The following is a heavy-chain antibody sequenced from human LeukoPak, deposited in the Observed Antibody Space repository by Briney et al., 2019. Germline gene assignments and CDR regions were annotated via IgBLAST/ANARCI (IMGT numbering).Heavy chain of an antibody. D-gene: IGHD3-10*01. J-gene: IGHJ4*02. V-gene: IGHV3-30*18. CDR1: GFTFSTYW. CDR3: AKEPPRLLWFGELYY. Sequence: GGSLRLSCATSGFTFSTYWMSWVRQAPGKGLEWVAVISYDGSNKYYADSVKGRFTISRDNSKNTLYLQMNSLRAEDTAVYYCAKEPPRLLWFGELYYWGQGTLVTVSS. CDR2: ISYDGSNK.